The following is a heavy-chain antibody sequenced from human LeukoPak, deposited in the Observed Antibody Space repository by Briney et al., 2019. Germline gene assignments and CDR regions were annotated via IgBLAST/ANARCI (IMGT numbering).Heavy chain of an antibody. Sequence: SETLSLTCTVSGGSVSSSIYYWGWIRQPPGKGLEWIGSISYGGTNYNNPSLKSRVSMSIDTSKNQFSVKLTSVTAADTAMYYCASLGTLRSWGQGTLVTVSS. V-gene: IGHV4-39*01. CDR1: GGSVSSSIYY. D-gene: IGHD7-27*01. J-gene: IGHJ5*02. CDR2: ISYGGTN. CDR3: ASLGTLRS.